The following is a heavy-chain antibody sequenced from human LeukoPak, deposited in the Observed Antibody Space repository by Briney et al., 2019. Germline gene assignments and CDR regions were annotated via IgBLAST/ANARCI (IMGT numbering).Heavy chain of an antibody. CDR3: AREAANYCSSASCHRANFDY. D-gene: IGHD2-2*01. J-gene: IGHJ4*02. CDR2: INPNSGGT. V-gene: IGHV1-2*02. CDR1: GYTFTGYY. Sequence: ASVKVSCKASGYTFTGYYMHWVRQAPGQGLEWMGWINPNSGGTNYTQKFQGRITMTRDTSISTAYMELSRLRSDDTAVYYCAREAANYCSSASCHRANFDYWGQGTLVTVSS.